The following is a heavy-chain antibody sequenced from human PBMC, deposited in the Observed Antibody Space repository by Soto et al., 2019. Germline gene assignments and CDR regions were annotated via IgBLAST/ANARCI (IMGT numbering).Heavy chain of an antibody. J-gene: IGHJ5*02. Sequence: QVQLQESGPGLVKPSETLSLTCTVSGGAISGYYWTWIRQPAGKGLEWIGRIYSSGGTKYNPSLKSRVTTSLDTSKNQFSLRLSSVSAADTAVYSCARGQRFSDSFDPWGQGTLVSVSS. CDR1: GGAISGYY. D-gene: IGHD3-3*01. CDR2: IYSSGGT. V-gene: IGHV4-4*07. CDR3: ARGQRFSDSFDP.